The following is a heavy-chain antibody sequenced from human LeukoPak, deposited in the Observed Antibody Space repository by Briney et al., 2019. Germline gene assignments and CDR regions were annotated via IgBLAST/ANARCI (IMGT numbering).Heavy chain of an antibody. V-gene: IGHV4-34*01. CDR1: GGSFSGYY. D-gene: IGHD3-10*01. CDR3: ARGWFGFWHNSYLDDNAFDV. Sequence: SETLSLTRAVYGGSFSGYYWSWIRQVPGEGLEWLGEINQSGRTNYNPSLKSRVTISVDPSKNQISLNLSFVTATDTAVYYCARGWFGFWHNSYLDDNAFDVWGPGTMVTVSS. CDR2: INQSGRT. J-gene: IGHJ3*01.